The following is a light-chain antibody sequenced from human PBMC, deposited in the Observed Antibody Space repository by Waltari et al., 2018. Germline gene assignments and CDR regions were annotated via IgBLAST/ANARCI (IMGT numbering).Light chain of an antibody. CDR1: QSVSSY. Sequence: EIVLTQSPATLPLSPGERATLPCRASQSVSSYLAWYQQKPGQAPRLLIYDASNRATGIPARFSGSGSGTDFTLTISSLEPEDFAVYYCQQRSNWPPEYTFGQGTKLEIK. CDR3: QQRSNWPPEYT. CDR2: DAS. J-gene: IGKJ2*01. V-gene: IGKV3-11*01.